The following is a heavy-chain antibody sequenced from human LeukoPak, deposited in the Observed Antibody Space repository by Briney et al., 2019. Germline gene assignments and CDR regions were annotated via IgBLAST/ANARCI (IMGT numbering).Heavy chain of an antibody. J-gene: IGHJ4*02. CDR3: ARDFGWALDS. V-gene: IGHV3-48*02. CDR2: ITHDGYKT. Sequence: GGSLRLSCSASGFTFSSYVMNWVRQAPGKGLEWISYITHDGYKTYYADSVKGRFTISRDSAKHSLYLQMDSLRDEDTAVYYCARDFGWALDSWGQGTLVTVSA. CDR1: GFTFSSYV. D-gene: IGHD3-9*01.